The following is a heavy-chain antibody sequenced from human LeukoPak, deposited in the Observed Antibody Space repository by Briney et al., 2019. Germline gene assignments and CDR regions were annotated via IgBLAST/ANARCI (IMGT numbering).Heavy chain of an antibody. CDR2: IRYDGSNK. CDR3: AKVGEYQLLLYAFDM. J-gene: IGHJ3*02. D-gene: IGHD2-2*01. CDR1: GFTFSSYG. V-gene: IGHV3-30*02. Sequence: GGSLRLSCAASGFTFSSYGMHWVRQAPGKGLEWVAFIRYDGSNKYYADSVKGRFTISRDNSKNTLYLQMNRLRAEDTAVYYCAKVGEYQLLLYAFDMWGQGTMVTVSS.